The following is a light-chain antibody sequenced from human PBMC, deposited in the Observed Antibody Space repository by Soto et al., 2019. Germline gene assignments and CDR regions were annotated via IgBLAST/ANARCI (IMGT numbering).Light chain of an antibody. CDR1: QSISSW. CDR3: QQYNSYSPWT. CDR2: DAS. Sequence: DIQMTQSPSTLSASVGDRVTITCRASQSISSWLAWYQQKPGKAPKLLIYDASSLDSGVPSRFSGSGSVSEFTLTICSLQPDDFASYCCQQYNSYSPWTFGQRNKVEIK. J-gene: IGKJ1*01. V-gene: IGKV1-5*01.